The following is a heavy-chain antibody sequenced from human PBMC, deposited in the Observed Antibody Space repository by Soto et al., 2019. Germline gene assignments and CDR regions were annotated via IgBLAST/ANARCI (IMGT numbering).Heavy chain of an antibody. D-gene: IGHD2-21*01. V-gene: IGHV4-39*01. J-gene: IGHJ5*01. CDR1: GVSIHNSHSF. Sequence: AILSLTCTVSGVSIHNSHSFWAWIRQPPGKGLQFIASVYHNGGAHYNSSLKSRVTISVDTANNQVSLRMRSLTAADTAFYYCGRVVEGATRHTDPDSWGQGILVTVSS. CDR2: VYHNGGA. CDR3: GRVVEGATRHTDPDS.